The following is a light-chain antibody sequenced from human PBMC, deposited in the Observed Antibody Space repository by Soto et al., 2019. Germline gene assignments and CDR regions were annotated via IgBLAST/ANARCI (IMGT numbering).Light chain of an antibody. CDR2: GAS. Sequence: EIVMTQSPATLSVSPGERATLSCRASLSVSSNLAWYQQKPGQAPRLLIHGASTRATGIPARFSGSGSGTEFTLTISSLQSEDFAVYYCQQRSNWPWVTFGQGTKLEIK. CDR3: QQRSNWPWVT. J-gene: IGKJ2*01. CDR1: LSVSSN. V-gene: IGKV3-15*01.